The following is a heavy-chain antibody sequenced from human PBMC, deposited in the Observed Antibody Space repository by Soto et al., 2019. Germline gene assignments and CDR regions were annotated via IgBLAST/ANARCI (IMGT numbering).Heavy chain of an antibody. V-gene: IGHV1-46*01. Sequence: GASAKATCEDCGVTFTSYSLHSPRQAPAQGVKWVGLNNHKAGPTNDAPKFQGRVSISVDTSTSQISLSLTSVTAADTAVYFCARAPGLGVAHIDYWLHRTLVTASS. CDR1: GVTFTSYS. D-gene: IGHD3-3*01. CDR3: ARAPGLGVAHIDY. J-gene: IGHJ4*01. CDR2: NNHKAGPT.